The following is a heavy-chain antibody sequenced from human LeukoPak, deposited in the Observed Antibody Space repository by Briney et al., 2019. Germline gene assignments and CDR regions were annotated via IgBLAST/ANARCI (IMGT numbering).Heavy chain of an antibody. D-gene: IGHD1-26*01. J-gene: IGHJ5*02. Sequence: ASVKVSCKASGYTFTSYDINWVRQATGQGLEWMGWMNPNSGNTGYAQKFQSRVTMTRNTSISTAYTELSSLRSEDTAVYYCARRGSYTLGWFDPWGQGTLVTVSS. CDR2: MNPNSGNT. CDR1: GYTFTSYD. V-gene: IGHV1-8*01. CDR3: ARRGSYTLGWFDP.